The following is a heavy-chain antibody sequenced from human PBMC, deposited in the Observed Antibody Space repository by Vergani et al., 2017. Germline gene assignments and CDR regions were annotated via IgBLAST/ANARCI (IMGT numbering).Heavy chain of an antibody. Sequence: QVQLVESGGGLVKPGGSLRLSCAASGFTFSDYYMSWIRQAPGKGLEWVSYISSSSSYTNYADSVKGRFTISRDNAKNSLYLQMNSLRAEDTAVYYCARVSTPWDIVVVPAATTYYYYGMDVWGQGTTVTVSS. CDR2: ISSSSSYT. J-gene: IGHJ6*02. CDR1: GFTFSDYY. V-gene: IGHV3-11*06. D-gene: IGHD2-2*01. CDR3: ARVSTPWDIVVVPAATTYYYYGMDV.